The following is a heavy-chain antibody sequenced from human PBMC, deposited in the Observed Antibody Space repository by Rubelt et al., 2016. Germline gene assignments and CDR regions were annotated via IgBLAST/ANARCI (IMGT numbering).Heavy chain of an antibody. J-gene: IGHJ4*02. Sequence: GGSLRLSCAASGFKFSNYGIHWVRQAPGKGLEWVAVISNNGYNQYYADFVKGRFTISRDNSKNTVYLQMNTLRPEDTAVYSCARGNDLGDGYFDYWGQGTLVTVSS. CDR3: ARGNDLGDGYFDY. D-gene: IGHD2-21*02. V-gene: IGHV3-30*19. CDR2: ISNNGYNQ. CDR1: GFKFSNYG.